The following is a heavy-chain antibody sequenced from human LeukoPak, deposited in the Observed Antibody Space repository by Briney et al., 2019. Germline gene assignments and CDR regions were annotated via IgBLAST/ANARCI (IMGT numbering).Heavy chain of an antibody. V-gene: IGHV3-48*03. J-gene: IGHJ6*04. CDR2: ISSSGSTI. CDR1: GFTFSSYE. Sequence: GGSLLLSCAASGFTFSSYEMNWVRPAPGKGLEWVSYISSSGSTIYYADSVKGRFTISRDNAKNSLYLQMNSLRAEDTAVYYCAELGITMIGGVWGKGTTVTISS. D-gene: IGHD3-10*02. CDR3: AELGITMIGGV.